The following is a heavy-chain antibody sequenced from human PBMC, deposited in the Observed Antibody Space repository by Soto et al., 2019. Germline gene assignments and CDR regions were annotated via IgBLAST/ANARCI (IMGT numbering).Heavy chain of an antibody. D-gene: IGHD3-16*02. J-gene: IGHJ4*02. V-gene: IGHV1-18*01. CDR3: ARFGDYDYIWGSYLYTVDY. CDR2: ISAYNGNT. CDR1: GYTFTSYG. Sequence: ASVKVSCKASGYTFTSYGISWVRQAPGQGLERMGWISAYNGNTNYAQKLQGRVTMTTDTSTSTAYMELRSLRSDDTAVYYCARFGDYDYIWGSYLYTVDYWGQGTLVTVSS.